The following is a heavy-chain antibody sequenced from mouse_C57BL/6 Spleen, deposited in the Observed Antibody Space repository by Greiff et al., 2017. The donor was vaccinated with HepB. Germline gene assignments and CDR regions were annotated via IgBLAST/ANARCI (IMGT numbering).Heavy chain of an antibody. D-gene: IGHD1-1*01. CDR2: INPGSGGT. CDR1: GYAFTNYL. CDR3: ARSHYYYGSSYDY. J-gene: IGHJ2*01. Sequence: QVQLKESGAELVRPGTSVKVSCKASGYAFTNYLIEWVKQRPGQGLEWIGVINPGSGGTNYNEKFKGKATLTADKSSSTAYMQLSSLTSEDSAVYFCARSHYYYGSSYDYWGQGTTLTVSS. V-gene: IGHV1-54*01.